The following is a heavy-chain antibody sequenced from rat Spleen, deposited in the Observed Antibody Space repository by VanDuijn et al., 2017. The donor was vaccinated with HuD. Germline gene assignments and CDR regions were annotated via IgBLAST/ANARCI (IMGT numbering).Heavy chain of an antibody. Sequence: EVQLVETGGGLVQPGRSLKLSCVASGFTFSSYWMYWIRQAPGKGLEWVSSINTDVGSTYYPDSVKGRFTISRDNAENTVYLQMNSLRSEDTATYYCALRYYGYTYDWFAYWGQGVMVTVSS. V-gene: IGHV5-58*01. CDR3: ALRYYGYTYDWFAY. CDR2: INTDVGST. J-gene: IGHJ2*01. D-gene: IGHD1-9*01. CDR1: GFTFSSYW.